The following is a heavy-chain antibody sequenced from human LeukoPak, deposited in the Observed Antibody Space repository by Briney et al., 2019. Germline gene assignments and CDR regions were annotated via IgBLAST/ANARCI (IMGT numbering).Heavy chain of an antibody. CDR3: ARPPEGYSYGFYFGH. Sequence: GSLRLSCVGSAFTFSGYSMSWIRQAPGRELEWISSITESGGTEYYADSVKGRFSISRDNAKSALYLQMNSLSAEDTAVYYCARPPEGYSYGFYFGHWGQGAPVIVSS. CDR2: ITESGGTE. V-gene: IGHV3-11*01. J-gene: IGHJ4*02. D-gene: IGHD5-18*01. CDR1: AFTFSGYS.